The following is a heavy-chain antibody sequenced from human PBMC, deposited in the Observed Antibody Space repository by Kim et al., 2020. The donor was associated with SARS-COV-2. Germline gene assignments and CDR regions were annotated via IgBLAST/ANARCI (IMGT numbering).Heavy chain of an antibody. D-gene: IGHD3-22*01. J-gene: IGHJ3*02. V-gene: IGHV1-69*01. Sequence: AQKFQGRVTITADESTSTAYMELSSLRSEDTAVYYCARGAVYSDDAFDIWGQGTMVTVSS. CDR3: ARGAVYSDDAFDI.